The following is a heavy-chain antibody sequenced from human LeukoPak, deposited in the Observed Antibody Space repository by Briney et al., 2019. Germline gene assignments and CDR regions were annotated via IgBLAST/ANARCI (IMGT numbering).Heavy chain of an antibody. Sequence: QPGMSLRLSCAASGVTLSPYGMHWVRQAPGKGLEWVAVISYEGGTQHYADSVKGRFIISRDNPRNTLYLQMNILRTEDTAVYYCAKEGTPQVSTWYALWGQGTQVIVSS. CDR2: ISYEGGTQ. CDR3: AKEGTPQVSTWYAL. J-gene: IGHJ4*02. CDR1: GVTLSPYG. D-gene: IGHD6-13*01. V-gene: IGHV3-30*18.